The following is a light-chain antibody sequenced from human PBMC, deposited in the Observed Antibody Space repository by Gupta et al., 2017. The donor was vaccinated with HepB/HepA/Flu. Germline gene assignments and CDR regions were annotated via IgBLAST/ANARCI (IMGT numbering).Light chain of an antibody. CDR1: NSNIGADYE. Sequence: QSVLTQPPSVSGAPGQRVTISCTGSNSNIGADYEVHWYQQLPGTVPKLLMYRNSNRPSGVPDRFSGSKSGTSASLAITGLQAEDEADYYCQSYDTTLSGWAFGGGTKLTVL. V-gene: IGLV1-40*01. CDR2: RNS. J-gene: IGLJ3*02. CDR3: QSYDTTLSGWA.